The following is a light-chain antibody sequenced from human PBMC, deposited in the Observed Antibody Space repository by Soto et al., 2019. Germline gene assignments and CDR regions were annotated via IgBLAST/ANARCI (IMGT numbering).Light chain of an antibody. CDR3: QQFGRSSLYT. CDR1: QSLSGDF. J-gene: IGKJ2*01. Sequence: EIVLTQSPATLSLSPGERATLSCRASQSLSGDFLAWYQSKAGQPPRLLIYGASNRAAGIPDRFSGSGSGTDFTLTISRLEPEDFAVYYCQQFGRSSLYTFGQGTKLEIK. V-gene: IGKV3-20*01. CDR2: GAS.